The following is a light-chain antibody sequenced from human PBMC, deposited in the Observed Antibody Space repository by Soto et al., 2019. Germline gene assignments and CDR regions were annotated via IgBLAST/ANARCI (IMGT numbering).Light chain of an antibody. CDR3: QQSYSTPWT. V-gene: IGKV3-15*01. CDR1: QSINTN. J-gene: IGKJ1*01. CDR2: GAS. Sequence: ETVMTQSPSTLSVSPGERATFSCRASQSINTNLAWFQLKPGQAPRLLIYGASIRAAGIPARFSGSGSGTDSTLTISSLQPEDFATYYCQQSYSTPWTFGQGSIVDIK.